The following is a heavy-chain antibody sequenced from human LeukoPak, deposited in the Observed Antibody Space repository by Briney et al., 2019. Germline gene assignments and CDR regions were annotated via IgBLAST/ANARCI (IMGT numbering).Heavy chain of an antibody. J-gene: IGHJ4*02. D-gene: IGHD3-22*01. CDR2: IKQEGSEK. Sequence: GGSLRLSCAASGFTFNSYWMSWVRQARGKGLEWVANIKQEGSEKYSVDSVKGRFTISRDNAKNSLYLQMSSLRAEDTAVYFCARDRNYDTGGYYSPYFDYWGQGTLVTVSS. V-gene: IGHV3-7*05. CDR1: GFTFNSYW. CDR3: ARDRNYDTGGYYSPYFDY.